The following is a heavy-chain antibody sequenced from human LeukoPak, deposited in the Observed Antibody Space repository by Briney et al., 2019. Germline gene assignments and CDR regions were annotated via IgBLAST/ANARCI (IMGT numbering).Heavy chain of an antibody. Sequence: ASVKVSCKASGYTFTAFSMNWVRQAPGQGLEWMGWINTNTGNPTYAQGFTGRFVFSLDTSVSTAYLQISSLEAEDTAVYYCARGYYDTSGPGGYWGQGTLVTVSS. CDR1: GYTFTAFS. CDR2: INTNTGNP. CDR3: ARGYYDTSGPGGY. J-gene: IGHJ4*02. V-gene: IGHV7-4-1*02. D-gene: IGHD3-22*01.